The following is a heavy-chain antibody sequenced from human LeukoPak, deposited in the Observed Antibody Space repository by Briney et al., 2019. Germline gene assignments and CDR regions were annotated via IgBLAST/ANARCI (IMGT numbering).Heavy chain of an antibody. D-gene: IGHD6-19*01. V-gene: IGHV5-51*01. CDR2: IYPGDSDT. CDR3: ARNFGGWTGGPDQNWFDP. Sequence: GESLKISCKGSGYSFTSYWIGWVRQMPGKGLEWMGIIYPGDSDTRYSPSFQGQVTISADKSISTAYLQWSSLKASDTAMYYCARNFGGWTGGPDQNWFDPWGQGTLVTVSS. CDR1: GYSFTSYW. J-gene: IGHJ5*02.